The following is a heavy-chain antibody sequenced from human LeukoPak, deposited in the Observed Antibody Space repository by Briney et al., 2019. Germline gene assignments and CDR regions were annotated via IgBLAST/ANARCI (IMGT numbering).Heavy chain of an antibody. CDR1: GFTFSSYA. J-gene: IGHJ4*02. Sequence: GGSLRLSCAASGFTFSSYAMSWVRQAPGKGLEWVANINQDGSQKYYVDSVKGRFTISRDNAKNSLYLQMNSLRAEDTAVYYCVRTDSSGSRANWGQGTLVTVSS. V-gene: IGHV3-7*01. CDR3: VRTDSSGSRAN. D-gene: IGHD3-22*01. CDR2: INQDGSQK.